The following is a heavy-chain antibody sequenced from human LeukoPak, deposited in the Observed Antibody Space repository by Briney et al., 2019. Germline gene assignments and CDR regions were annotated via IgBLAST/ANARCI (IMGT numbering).Heavy chain of an antibody. D-gene: IGHD3-22*01. J-gene: IGHJ4*02. CDR2: IYYSGST. CDR3: ARDLMYYDSSGYCDY. Sequence: SETLSLTCTVSGGSISSYYWSWIRQPPGKGLEWIGYIYYSGSTNYNPSLKSRVTISVDTSKNQFSLKLSSVTAADTAVYYCARDLMYYDSSGYCDYWGQGTLVTVSS. CDR1: GGSISSYY. V-gene: IGHV4-59*01.